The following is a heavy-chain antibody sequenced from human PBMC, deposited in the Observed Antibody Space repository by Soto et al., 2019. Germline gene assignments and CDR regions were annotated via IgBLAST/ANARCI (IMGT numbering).Heavy chain of an antibody. J-gene: IGHJ2*01. Sequence: QVQLQESGPGLVKPSETLSLTCTVSGDFISSHYWSWIRQPPGKGLEWIGYVYYDGKTDSSPSLKRRVTISLATSKNQTSLSLTSVTAADTAVYYCARPKGIAPAVWYFDLWGRGTLVTVSS. D-gene: IGHD2-15*01. CDR2: VYYDGKT. CDR3: ARPKGIAPAVWYFDL. V-gene: IGHV4-59*08. CDR1: GDFISSHY.